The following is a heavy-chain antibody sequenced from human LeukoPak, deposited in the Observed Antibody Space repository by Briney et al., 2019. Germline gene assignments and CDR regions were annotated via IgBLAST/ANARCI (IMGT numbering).Heavy chain of an antibody. J-gene: IGHJ4*02. Sequence: PGGSLRLSCVASGFTFSNYWMSWVRQAPGKGLEWVANIKQDGSEKYYVDSVKGRFTISRDNAKNSLYLQMNSLRAEDTAVYYCARRGPPTSLSFDYWGQGTLVTVSS. CDR3: ARRGPPTSLSFDY. CDR1: GFTFSNYW. V-gene: IGHV3-7*01. D-gene: IGHD3-10*01. CDR2: IKQDGSEK.